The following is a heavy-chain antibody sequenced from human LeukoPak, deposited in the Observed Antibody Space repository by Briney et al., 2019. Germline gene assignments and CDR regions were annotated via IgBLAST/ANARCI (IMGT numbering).Heavy chain of an antibody. D-gene: IGHD4-23*01. CDR2: IWYDGSNK. CDR1: GFTFSSYG. J-gene: IGHJ4*02. CDR3: AKDRQLHDYGCNSYYFDY. Sequence: GRSLRLSCAASGFTFSSYGMHWVRQAPGKGLEWVAVIWYDGSNKYYADSVKGRFTISRDNSKNTLYLQMNSLRAEDTAVYYCAKDRQLHDYGCNSYYFDYWGQGTLVTVSS. V-gene: IGHV3-33*06.